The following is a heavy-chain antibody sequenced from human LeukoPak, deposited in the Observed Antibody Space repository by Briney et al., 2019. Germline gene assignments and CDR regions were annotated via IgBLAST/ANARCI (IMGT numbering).Heavy chain of an antibody. J-gene: IGHJ4*02. CDR3: AKKLPDNRHFDY. CDR2: INVVGNDT. V-gene: IGHV3-23*01. Sequence: GGSLRLSCAASGSTFTDYVMAWVRQAPGKGLEWVSSINVVGNDTPYADSVKGRFTISRDNSKNTLYLLMNSLRAEDSALYYCAKKLPDNRHFDYWGQGALVTVSS. D-gene: IGHD1-1*01. CDR1: GSTFTDYV.